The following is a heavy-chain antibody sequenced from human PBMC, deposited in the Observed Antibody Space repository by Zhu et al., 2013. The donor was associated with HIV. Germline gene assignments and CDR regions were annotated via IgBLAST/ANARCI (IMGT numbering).Heavy chain of an antibody. D-gene: IGHD1-1*01. CDR2: ISSSGSTI. CDR3: ASQHYNIFDY. V-gene: IGHV3-48*03. Sequence: EVQLVESGGGLVKPGGSLRLSCTASGFTFSSSEMNWVRQAPGKGLEWVSYISSSGSTIHYADSVKGRFTISRDNAKNSLYLQMNSLRAEDTAVYYCASQHYNIFDYWGQGTLVTVSS. J-gene: IGHJ4*02. CDR1: GFTFSSSE.